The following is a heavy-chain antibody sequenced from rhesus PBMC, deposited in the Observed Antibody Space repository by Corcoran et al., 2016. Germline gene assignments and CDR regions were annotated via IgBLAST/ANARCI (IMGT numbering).Heavy chain of an antibody. D-gene: IGHD6-25*01. J-gene: IGHJ4*01. Sequence: QVQLQESGPGVVKPSETLSLTCAVSGYSISSGYDWSWIRQPPGKGLEWIGYIYGSSGSTNDNPSLKTRVTISKDTSKNQFSLKLSSVTAADTAVYYCARLYSGSWNLFDYWGQGVLVTVSS. CDR2: IYGSSGST. CDR1: GYSISSGYD. V-gene: IGHV4-76*01. CDR3: ARLYSGSWNLFDY.